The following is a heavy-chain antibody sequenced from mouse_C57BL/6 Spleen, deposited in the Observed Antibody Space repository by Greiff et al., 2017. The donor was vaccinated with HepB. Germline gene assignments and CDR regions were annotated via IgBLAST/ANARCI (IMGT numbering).Heavy chain of an antibody. CDR2: INPSTGGT. J-gene: IGHJ4*01. CDR1: GYSFTGYY. V-gene: IGHV1-42*01. CDR3: ARRYSNPSAMDY. D-gene: IGHD2-5*01. Sequence: VQLKQSGPELVKPGASVKISCKASGYSFTGYYMNWVKQSPEKSLEWIGEINPSTGGTTYNQKFKAKATLTVDKSSSTAYMQLKSLTSEDSAVYYCARRYSNPSAMDYWGQGTSVTVSS.